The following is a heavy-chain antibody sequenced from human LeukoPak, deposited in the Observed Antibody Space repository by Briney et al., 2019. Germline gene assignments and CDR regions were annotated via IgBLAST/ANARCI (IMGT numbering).Heavy chain of an antibody. J-gene: IGHJ1*01. V-gene: IGHV4-39*01. CDR2: INYSGGT. CDR3: ARHLGNCGGDCYWNQYFQH. Sequence: KPSETLSLTCPVSGGSVSSSSYYWGWIRQPPGKGLEWIGSINYSGGTNYNPSLKSRVTISVDTSKNQFSLTLTSVTAADSAVYYCARHLGNCGGDCYWNQYFQHWGQGTLLTVSS. CDR1: GGSVSSSSYY. D-gene: IGHD2-21*02.